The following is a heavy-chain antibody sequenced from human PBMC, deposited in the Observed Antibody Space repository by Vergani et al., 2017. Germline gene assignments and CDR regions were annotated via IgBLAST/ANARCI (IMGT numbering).Heavy chain of an antibody. D-gene: IGHD6-19*01. CDR2: IRGSGGGT. V-gene: IGHV3-23*04. J-gene: IGHJ5*02. Sequence: VQLVQSGAEVKKPGASVKVSCKASGFTFSSYAMSWVRQAPGKGLEWVSAIRGSGGGTYYADSVKGRFTVSRDNSKNTLYLQMNSLRAEDTAVYYCAKEPYSSGLDWFDPWGQGTLVTVSS. CDR1: GFTFSSYA. CDR3: AKEPYSSGLDWFDP.